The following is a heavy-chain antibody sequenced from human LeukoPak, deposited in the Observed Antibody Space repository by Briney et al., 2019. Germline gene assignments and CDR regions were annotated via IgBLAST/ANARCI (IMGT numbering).Heavy chain of an antibody. D-gene: IGHD5-18*01. J-gene: IGHJ4*02. Sequence: SETLSLTCTVSGGSISSHYWSWIRQTPGKGLESVGYMYYTGSTNYNPSLKSRVTISLDTSKNQFSLTLTSVTAADTAVYFCARVLPGGYGYGAADNWGQGTLVIVSS. CDR2: MYYTGST. CDR3: ARVLPGGYGYGAADN. CDR1: GGSISSHY. V-gene: IGHV4-59*11.